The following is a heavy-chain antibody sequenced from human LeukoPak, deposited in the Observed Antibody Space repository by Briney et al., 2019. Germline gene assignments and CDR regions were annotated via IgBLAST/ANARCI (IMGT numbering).Heavy chain of an antibody. V-gene: IGHV1-2*02. CDR3: ARGGGTAVADRKSKFDD. CDR1: GYTFTGYY. CDR2: INPNSGGT. Sequence: ASVKVSCKASGYTFTGYYMHWVRQAPGQGLEWMGWINPNSGGTYYAQKFQGRVTMTRDTSITTAYMELSRLRSEDTAVYYCARGGGTAVADRKSKFDDWGQGTLVTVSS. J-gene: IGHJ4*02. D-gene: IGHD6-19*01.